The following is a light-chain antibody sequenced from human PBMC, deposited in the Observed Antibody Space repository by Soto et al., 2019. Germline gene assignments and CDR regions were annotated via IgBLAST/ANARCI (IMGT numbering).Light chain of an antibody. J-gene: IGKJ1*01. CDR1: QSVSSSY. V-gene: IGKV3-20*01. CDR3: QQYGSSPLP. CDR2: GAS. Sequence: EIGLTQSPGTLSLSPGERATLSCSASQSVSSSYVARYQQKPGQAPRLIIYGASSRATGIPDRFSGSGSGTAFTLNISRLEPEDSAVYYCQQYGSSPLPFGQGTKVDIK.